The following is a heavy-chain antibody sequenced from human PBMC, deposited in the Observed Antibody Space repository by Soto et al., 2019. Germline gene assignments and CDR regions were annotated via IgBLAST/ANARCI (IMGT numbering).Heavy chain of an antibody. CDR1: EFTISGYA. D-gene: IGHD6-6*01. CDR2: ISSNGVGT. J-gene: IGHJ6*03. CDR3: ARSARPDFYYMDV. Sequence: PGGSLSHCCAASEFTISGYARDWVRQNPGKGLEYVSGISSNGVGTYYANSVQGRFTISRDNSKNTVYLQMGSLRPEDMAVYYCARSARPDFYYMDVWGKGTTVTVSS. V-gene: IGHV3-64*01.